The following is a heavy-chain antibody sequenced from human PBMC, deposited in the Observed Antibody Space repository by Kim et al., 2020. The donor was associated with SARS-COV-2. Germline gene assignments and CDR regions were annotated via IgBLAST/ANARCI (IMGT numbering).Heavy chain of an antibody. CDR1: GFTFSNHA. CDR2: ISHDGSNK. V-gene: IGHV3-30*04. J-gene: IGHJ4*02. CDR3: AREDWIVVATAIQGGIDN. Sequence: GGSLRLSCAASGFTFSNHAMHWVRLAPGKGLDWVAVISHDGSNKNYADSVKGRFTISRDNSKNTLYLQMNSLRPEDTAVFYCAREDWIVVATAIQGGIDNWGRGALVTVSS. D-gene: IGHD2-21*02.